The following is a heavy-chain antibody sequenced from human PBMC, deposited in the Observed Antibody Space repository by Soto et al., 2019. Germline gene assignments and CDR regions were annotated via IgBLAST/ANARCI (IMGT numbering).Heavy chain of an antibody. J-gene: IGHJ3*02. CDR2: ITGRGRST. CDR1: GFTFRDYA. V-gene: IGHV3-23*01. D-gene: IGHD1-1*01. Sequence: EVQLLESGGGLVQPGGSLRLSCAASGFTFRDYAMNWVRQAPGKGLEWVSSITGRGRSTHYADSVKGRFTISRDNSKNTLYLQVNSRRAEDTAVYYCAKVAVGVNWYEDYALDTWGQGTMVTVSS. CDR3: AKVAVGVNWYEDYALDT.